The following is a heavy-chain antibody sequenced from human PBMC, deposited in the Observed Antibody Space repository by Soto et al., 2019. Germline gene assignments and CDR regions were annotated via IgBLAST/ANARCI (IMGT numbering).Heavy chain of an antibody. CDR2: IYHSGST. V-gene: IGHV4-4*02. Sequence: LSLTCAVSGGSISSSNWWSWVRQPPGKGLEWIGEIYHSGSTNYNPSLKSRVTISVDKSKNQFSLKLSSVTAADTAVYYCARASGNWNYFVSQVGYYYYGMDVWGQGTTVTVSS. CDR1: GGSISSSNW. CDR3: ARASGNWNYFVSQVGYYYYGMDV. D-gene: IGHD1-7*01. J-gene: IGHJ6*02.